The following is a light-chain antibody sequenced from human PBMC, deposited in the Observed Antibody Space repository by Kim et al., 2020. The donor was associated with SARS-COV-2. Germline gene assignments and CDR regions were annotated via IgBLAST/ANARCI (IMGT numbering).Light chain of an antibody. V-gene: IGLV1-44*01. CDR2: NDS. Sequence: ITSACSXSSSNVGRLFVDWXQQXPGTAPKVFIYNDSQRPSGVPDRFSGSRSGTSASLAISGLQSEDXADYYCATWDVSLNGWVFGGGTKVTVL. CDR1: SSNVGRLF. J-gene: IGLJ3*02. CDR3: ATWDVSLNGWV.